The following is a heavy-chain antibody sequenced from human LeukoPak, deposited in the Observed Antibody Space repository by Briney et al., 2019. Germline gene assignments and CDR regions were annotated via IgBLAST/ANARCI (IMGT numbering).Heavy chain of an antibody. CDR1: GGTFSSYA. J-gene: IGHJ4*02. D-gene: IGHD5-24*01. CDR3: ASTRANPIANRWLFDY. CDR2: IIPIFGTA. Sequence: GASVKVSCKASGGTFSSYAISWVRQAPGQGLEWMGRIIPIFGTANYAQKFQGRVTITTDESTSTAYMELSSLRSEDMAVYYCASTRANPIANRWLFDYWGQGTLVTVSS. V-gene: IGHV1-69*05.